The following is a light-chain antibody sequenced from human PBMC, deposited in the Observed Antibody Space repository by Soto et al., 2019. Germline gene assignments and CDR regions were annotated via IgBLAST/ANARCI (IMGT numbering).Light chain of an antibody. CDR1: QSISSSY. CDR2: GAS. J-gene: IGKJ3*01. V-gene: IGKV3-20*01. Sequence: EIVLTQSPGTLSLSPGERATLSCRASQSISSSYLAWYQQKPGQAPRLLAYGASSRATGIPDRFSGSGPGTDFTLTISRLEPEDFAVYYCQQYGSSRFTFGPGTKVDIK. CDR3: QQYGSSRFT.